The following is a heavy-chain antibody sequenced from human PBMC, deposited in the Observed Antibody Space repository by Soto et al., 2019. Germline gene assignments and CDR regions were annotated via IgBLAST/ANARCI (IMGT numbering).Heavy chain of an antibody. J-gene: IGHJ6*02. CDR1: GFTFSSYA. V-gene: IGHV3-30-3*01. CDR3: ARDKDYSNYARCLYGMDV. CDR2: ISYDGSNK. Sequence: QVQLVESGGGVVQPGRSLRLSCAASGFTFSSYAMHWVRQAPGKGLEWVAVISYDGSNKYYADSVKGRFTISRDNSKNKLYLQMNSLRAEDTAVYYCARDKDYSNYARCLYGMDVWGQGTTVTVSS. D-gene: IGHD4-4*01.